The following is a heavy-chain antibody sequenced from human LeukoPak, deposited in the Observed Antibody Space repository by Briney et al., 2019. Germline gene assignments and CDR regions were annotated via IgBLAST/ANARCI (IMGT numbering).Heavy chain of an antibody. CDR3: AKGISLLWFGELP. V-gene: IGHV3-23*01. CDR1: GFTFSSYA. J-gene: IGHJ5*02. D-gene: IGHD3-10*01. Sequence: GGLRLSCAASGFTFSSYAMSWVRQAPGKGLEWASAISGSGGSTYYADSVKGRFTISRDNSKNTLYLQMNSLRAEDTAVYYCAKGISLLWFGELPWGQGTLVTVSS. CDR2: ISGSGGST.